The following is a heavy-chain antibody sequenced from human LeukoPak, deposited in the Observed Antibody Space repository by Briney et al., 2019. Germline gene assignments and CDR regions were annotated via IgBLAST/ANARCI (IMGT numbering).Heavy chain of an antibody. J-gene: IGHJ6*02. Sequence: PSETLSLTCSVSGGSISSGDYYWSWIRQPPGKGLEWIGYIFYSGSTYYNPSLKSRVTISVDTSKNQFSLKLSSVTAAVTAVYYCARGGFSGSYPLYYYYGMDVWGQGTTVTVSS. CDR1: GGSISSGDYY. CDR2: IFYSGST. CDR3: ARGGFSGSYPLYYYYGMDV. V-gene: IGHV4-30-4*01. D-gene: IGHD1-26*01.